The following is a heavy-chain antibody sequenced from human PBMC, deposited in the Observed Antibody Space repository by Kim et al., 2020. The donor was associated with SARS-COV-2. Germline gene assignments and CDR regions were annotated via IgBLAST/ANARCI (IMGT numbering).Heavy chain of an antibody. V-gene: IGHV4-4*02. D-gene: IGHD6-13*01. CDR2: IHHSGTT. J-gene: IGHJ5*02. Sequence: SETLSLTCAVSGGSISSDDLWSWVRQPPGQGLEWIGTIHHSGTTCYNPSLKSRVIVSLENSKNQFSVTLSSVTAADTAVYYCARCAVDSRSVRFDPWGQGTLATVSS. CDR3: ARCAVDSRSVRFDP. CDR1: GGSISSDDL.